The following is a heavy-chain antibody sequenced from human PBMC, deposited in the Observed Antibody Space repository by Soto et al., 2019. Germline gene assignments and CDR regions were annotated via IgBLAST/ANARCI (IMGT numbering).Heavy chain of an antibody. CDR3: VRHRVASYYYFDY. J-gene: IGHJ4*02. CDR1: GYTFTDYW. CDR2: IDPSDSYT. V-gene: IGHV5-10-1*01. Sequence: PGESLKISCKGSGYTFTDYWISWVRQMPGKGLEWMGRIDPSDSYTSNSPSFQGHVTISADKSINTAYMQWSSLKASDTAMYYCVRHRVASYYYFDYWGQRTMVTVSS. D-gene: IGHD1-26*01.